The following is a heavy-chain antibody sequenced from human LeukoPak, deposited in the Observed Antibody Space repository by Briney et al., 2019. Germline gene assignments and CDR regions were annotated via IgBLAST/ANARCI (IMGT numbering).Heavy chain of an antibody. V-gene: IGHV4-59*01. CDR3: ARGGYYYGSGSSAPTDY. J-gene: IGHJ4*02. D-gene: IGHD3-10*01. CDR1: GGSISSYY. Sequence: NSSETLSLTCTVSGGSISSYYWSWIRQPPGKGLEWIGYIYYSGSTNYNPSLKSRVTISVDTSKNQFSLKLSSVTAADTAVYYCARGGYYYGSGSSAPTDYWGQGTLVTVSS. CDR2: IYYSGST.